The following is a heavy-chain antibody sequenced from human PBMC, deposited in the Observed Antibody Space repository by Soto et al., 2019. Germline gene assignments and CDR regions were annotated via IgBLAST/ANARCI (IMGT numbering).Heavy chain of an antibody. J-gene: IGHJ6*03. CDR1: GGSFSGYY. V-gene: IGHV4-34*01. D-gene: IGHD2-2*01. CDR3: ARASARDIVVVQAEKYYMEV. CDR2: INHSGST. Sequence: SETLSLTCAVYGGSFSGYYWSWIRQPPGKGLEWIGEINHSGSTNYNPSLKSRVTISVDTSKNQFSLKLSSVTAADTAVYYCARASARDIVVVQAEKYYMEVWGKGTTVTVSS.